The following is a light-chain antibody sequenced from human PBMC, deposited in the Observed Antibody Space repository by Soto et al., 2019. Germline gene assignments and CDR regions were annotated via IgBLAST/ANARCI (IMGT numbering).Light chain of an antibody. V-gene: IGLV2-11*01. CDR1: SSDVGGYNY. Sequence: QSVLTQPRSVSGSPGQSVTISCTGTSSDVGGYNYVSWYQQHPGKAPKLMIYDVSKRPSGVPDRFSGSKSGNTASLTISGLQAEDEAGYYCCSYAGSYTPRVFGTGTKVTVL. CDR2: DVS. J-gene: IGLJ1*01. CDR3: CSYAGSYTPRV.